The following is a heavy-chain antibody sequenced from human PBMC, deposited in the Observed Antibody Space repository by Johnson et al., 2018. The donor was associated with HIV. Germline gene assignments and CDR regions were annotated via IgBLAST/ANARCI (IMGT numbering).Heavy chain of an antibody. Sequence: QVQLVESGGGVVQPGRSLRLSCAASGFTFSNYAMHWVRQAPGQGLEWVAVISYDGSYKYYADSVKGRFTISRDNSKNTLSLHMNSLRAEDTAVYYCAKDLAVVFVTTNGAGAFDLWGQGTLVTVSS. D-gene: IGHD2-2*01. CDR1: GFTFSNYA. CDR2: ISYDGSYK. CDR3: AKDLAVVFVTTNGAGAFDL. V-gene: IGHV3-30*01. J-gene: IGHJ3*01.